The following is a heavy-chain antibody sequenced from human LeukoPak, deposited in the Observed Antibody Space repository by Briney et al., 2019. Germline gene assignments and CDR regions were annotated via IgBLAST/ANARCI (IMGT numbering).Heavy chain of an antibody. CDR1: GYTLTELS. Sequence: WASVKVSCKVSGYTLTELSMHWVRQAPGKGLEWMGGFDPEDGETIYAQKFQGRVTMTEDTSTDTAYMELSSLRSEDTAVYYCATLGLAARYHWMDYWGQGTLVTVSS. CDR3: ATLGLAARYHWMDY. J-gene: IGHJ4*02. V-gene: IGHV1-24*01. CDR2: FDPEDGET. D-gene: IGHD6-6*01.